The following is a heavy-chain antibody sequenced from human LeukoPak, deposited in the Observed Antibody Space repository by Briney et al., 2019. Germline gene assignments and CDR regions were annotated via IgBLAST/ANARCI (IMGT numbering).Heavy chain of an antibody. J-gene: IGHJ5*02. CDR3: ARGGTPFGVIRSRKDWFDP. CDR1: GFTFSFYS. D-gene: IGHD3-3*01. CDR2: ISRGGDYM. Sequence: GGSLRHSCAASGFTFSFYSMNWIRQAPGKGLQWVASISRGGDYMFYTDSVKGRFTISRDNAENSLYLQMNNLRAEDTAVYYCARGGTPFGVIRSRKDWFDPWGRGTLVTVSS. V-gene: IGHV3-21*01.